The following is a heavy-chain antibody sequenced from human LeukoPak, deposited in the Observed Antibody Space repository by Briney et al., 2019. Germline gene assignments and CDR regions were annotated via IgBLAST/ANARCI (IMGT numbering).Heavy chain of an antibody. CDR2: ISGSGGST. CDR3: AKGYSNWYFDY. Sequence: GGSLRLSCAVSGFTFSSYVMSWVRQAPGKGLEWVSAISGSGGSTYYADSVKGRFTISRDNSKNTLYLQMNSLRAEDTAVYYCAKGYSNWYFDYWGQGTLVTVSS. V-gene: IGHV3-23*01. J-gene: IGHJ4*02. D-gene: IGHD4-11*01. CDR1: GFTFSSYV.